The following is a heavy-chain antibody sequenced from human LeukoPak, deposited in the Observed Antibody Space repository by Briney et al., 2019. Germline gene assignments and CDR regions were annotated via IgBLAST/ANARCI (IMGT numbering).Heavy chain of an antibody. D-gene: IGHD6-6*01. J-gene: IGHJ6*03. CDR1: GGSFSGYY. CDR3: ARRSILEPKDIAVRLYYYYYMDV. V-gene: IGHV4-34*01. CDR2: INHSGST. Sequence: SETLSLTCAVYGGSFSGYYWSWIRQPPGKGLEWIGEINHSGSTNYNPSLKSRVTISVDTSKNQFSLKLSSVTAADTAVYYCARRSILEPKDIAVRLYYYYYMDVWGKGTTVTVSS.